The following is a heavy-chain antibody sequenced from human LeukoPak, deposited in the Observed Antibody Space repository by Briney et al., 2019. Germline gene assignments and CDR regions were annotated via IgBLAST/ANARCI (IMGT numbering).Heavy chain of an antibody. V-gene: IGHV1-46*01. Sequence: ASVKVSCKASGYTFTRYYMHWVRQAPGQGLEWMGIINPSGGSTSYAQKFQGRVTMTRDMSTSTVYMELSSLRSEDMAVYYCARDPQDGYKFYFHYWGQGTLVTVSS. CDR2: INPSGGST. CDR1: GYTFTRYY. J-gene: IGHJ4*02. D-gene: IGHD5-24*01. CDR3: ARDPQDGYKFYFHY.